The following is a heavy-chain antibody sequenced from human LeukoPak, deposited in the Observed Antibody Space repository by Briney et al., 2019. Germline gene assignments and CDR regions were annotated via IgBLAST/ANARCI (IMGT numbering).Heavy chain of an antibody. CDR3: ARGERGTGSPSYYFDY. Sequence: SETLSLTCTVSGGSISSYYWSWIRQPPGKGLEWIGYIYYSGSTNYNPSLKSRVTISVDTSKNQFSLKLSSVTAADTAVYHCARGERGTGSPSYYFDYWGQGTLVTVSS. CDR1: GGSISSYY. J-gene: IGHJ4*02. CDR2: IYYSGST. V-gene: IGHV4-59*01. D-gene: IGHD3/OR15-3a*01.